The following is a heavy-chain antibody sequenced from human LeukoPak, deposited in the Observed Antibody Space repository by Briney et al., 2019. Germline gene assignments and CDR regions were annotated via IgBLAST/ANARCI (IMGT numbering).Heavy chain of an antibody. CDR3: TRGSGRFEY. D-gene: IGHD2-15*01. CDR1: GFTFGNFP. CDR2: IRAKDYGGTT. Sequence: GGSLRLSCTTSGFTFGNFPITWVRQAPGKGLEWVGYIRAKDYGGTTEYAAAVKGRFTISRDDPKGIGYLQMNDLQTDDTGVYYCTRGSGRFEYWGQGALVTVSS. J-gene: IGHJ4*02. V-gene: IGHV3-49*02.